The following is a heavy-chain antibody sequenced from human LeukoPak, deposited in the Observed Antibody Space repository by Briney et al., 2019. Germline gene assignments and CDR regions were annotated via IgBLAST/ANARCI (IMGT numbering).Heavy chain of an antibody. J-gene: IGHJ4*02. CDR1: EFAFSTYN. V-gene: IGHV3-48*02. CDR2: ISTGSSTT. D-gene: IGHD4-23*01. Sequence: LSGGSLRLSCAASEFAFSTYNMNWVRQAPGKGLEWVSYISTGSSTTYYADSVKGRFTISRDNVENSLYLQMNSLRDEDTAVYYSARVAAGYSVNYFDYWGQGTLVTVSS. CDR3: ARVAAGYSVNYFDY.